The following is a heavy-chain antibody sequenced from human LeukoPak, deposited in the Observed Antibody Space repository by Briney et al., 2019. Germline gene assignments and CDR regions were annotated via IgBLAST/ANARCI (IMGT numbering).Heavy chain of an antibody. CDR3: ARDRVEMATITGGFDY. CDR2: ISSSSSYI. D-gene: IGHD5-24*01. CDR1: GFTLSSYS. Sequence: GGPLRLSCAASGFTLSSYSKNGVREAPGGGREGGLSISSSSSYIYYADSVKGRFTISRDNAKNSLYLQMNSLRAEDTAVYYCARDRVEMATITGGFDYWGQGTLVTVSS. J-gene: IGHJ4*02. V-gene: IGHV3-21*01.